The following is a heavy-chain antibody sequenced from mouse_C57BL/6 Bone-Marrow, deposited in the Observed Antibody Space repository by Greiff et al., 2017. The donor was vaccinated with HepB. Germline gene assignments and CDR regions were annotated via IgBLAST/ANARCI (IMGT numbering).Heavy chain of an antibody. D-gene: IGHD1-1*01. V-gene: IGHV1-9*01. J-gene: IGHJ2*01. CDR3: ANYYYGSSYFDY. CDR1: GYTFTGYW. CDR2: ILPGSGST. Sequence: QVQLQQSGAELMKPGASVKLSCKATGYTFTGYWIEWVKQRPGHGLEWIGEILPGSGSTNYNGKFKGKATFTADTSSNTAYMQLSSLTTEDSAIYYCANYYYGSSYFDYWGQGTTLTVSS.